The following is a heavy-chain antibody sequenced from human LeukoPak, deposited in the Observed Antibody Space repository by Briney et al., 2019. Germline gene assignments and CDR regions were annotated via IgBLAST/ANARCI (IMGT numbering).Heavy chain of an antibody. CDR3: AKDHYYDSSGYYDY. CDR1: GFTFSDYY. Sequence: PGGSLRLSCAASGFTFSDYYMSWIRQAPGKGLEWVAVISYDGSNKYYADSVKGRFTISRDNSKSTLYLQMNSLRAEDTAVYYCAKDHYYDSSGYYDYWGQGTLVTVSS. V-gene: IGHV3-30*18. CDR2: ISYDGSNK. J-gene: IGHJ4*02. D-gene: IGHD3-22*01.